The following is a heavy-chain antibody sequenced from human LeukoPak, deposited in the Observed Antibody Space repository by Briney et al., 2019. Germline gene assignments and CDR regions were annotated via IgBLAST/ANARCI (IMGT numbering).Heavy chain of an antibody. Sequence: ASVKVSCKASGYTFTGYYMHWVRQAPGQGLEWMGWINPNSGGTNYAQKFQGRVTMTRDTSISTAYMELSRLRSDDTAVYYCARDSDILTGYLSWWGQGTLVTVSS. CDR2: INPNSGGT. J-gene: IGHJ1*01. D-gene: IGHD3-9*01. CDR3: ARDSDILTGYLSW. CDR1: GYTFTGYY. V-gene: IGHV1-2*02.